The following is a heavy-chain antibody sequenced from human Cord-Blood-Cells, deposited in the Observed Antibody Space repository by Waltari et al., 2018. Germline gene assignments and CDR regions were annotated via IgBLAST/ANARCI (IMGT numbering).Heavy chain of an antibody. CDR3: ARAPSIVGATGGFDY. J-gene: IGHJ4*02. D-gene: IGHD1-26*01. CDR1: AGSFSGYY. Sequence: QVQLQQWGAGLLKPSETLSPTCAVYAGSFSGYYWSWIRKPPGKGLEWIGEINHSGSTNYNPSLKSRVTISVDTSKNQFSLKLSSVTAADTAVYYCARAPSIVGATGGFDYWGQGTLVTVSS. CDR2: INHSGST. V-gene: IGHV4-34*01.